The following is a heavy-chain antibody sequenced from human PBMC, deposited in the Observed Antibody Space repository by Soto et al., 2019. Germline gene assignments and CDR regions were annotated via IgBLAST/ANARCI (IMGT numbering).Heavy chain of an antibody. J-gene: IGHJ4*02. CDR3: ARDISDYGDY. V-gene: IGHV3-21*01. D-gene: IGHD4-17*01. CDR1: GFTFSSYS. Sequence: GGSLRLSCAASGFTFSSYSMNWVRQAPGKGLEWVSSISSSSSYIYYEDSVKGRFTISRDNAKNSLYLQMNSLRAEDTAVYYCARDISDYGDYWGQGTLVTVSS. CDR2: ISSSSSYI.